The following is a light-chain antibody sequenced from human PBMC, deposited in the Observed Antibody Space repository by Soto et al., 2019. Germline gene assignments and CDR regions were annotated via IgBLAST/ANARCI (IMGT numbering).Light chain of an antibody. J-gene: IGKJ5*01. CDR1: QGISSW. CDR3: QPANSFPIT. V-gene: IGKV1-12*01. Sequence: DIQMTQSPSSVSASVGDRVTITCRASQGISSWLAWYQQKPGKAPKLLIYAASTLQSGAPSRFSGSGSGTDFTLANNGLQPEDCATYDYQPANSFPITMGRGTRLEI. CDR2: AAS.